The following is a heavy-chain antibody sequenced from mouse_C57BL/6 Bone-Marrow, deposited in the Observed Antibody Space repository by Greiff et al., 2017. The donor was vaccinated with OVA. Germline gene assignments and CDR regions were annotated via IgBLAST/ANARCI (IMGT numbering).Heavy chain of an antibody. Sequence: VEPGASVKMSCKASGYTFTDYYMTWVKQSHGKSLEWIGVINPYNGGTSYNQKFKGKATLTVDKSSSTAYMELNSLTSEDSAVYYCARGSNLFAYWGQGTLVTVSA. CDR1: GYTFTDYY. CDR2: INPYNGGT. V-gene: IGHV1-19*01. D-gene: IGHD2-5*01. CDR3: ARGSNLFAY. J-gene: IGHJ3*01.